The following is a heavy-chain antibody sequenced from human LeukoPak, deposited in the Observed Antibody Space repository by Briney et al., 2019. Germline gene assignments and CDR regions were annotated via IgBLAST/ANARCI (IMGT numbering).Heavy chain of an antibody. CDR3: AKAKWLPLGSYSPSPPYYFDY. Sequence: GGSLRLSCAASGFTFSSYAMSWVRQAPGKGLEWVSAISGSGGSTYYADSVKGRFTISRDNSKNTLYLQMNSLGAEDTAVYYCAKAKWLPLGSYSPSPPYYFDYWGQGTLVTVSS. D-gene: IGHD3-10*01. V-gene: IGHV3-23*01. J-gene: IGHJ4*02. CDR2: ISGSGGST. CDR1: GFTFSSYA.